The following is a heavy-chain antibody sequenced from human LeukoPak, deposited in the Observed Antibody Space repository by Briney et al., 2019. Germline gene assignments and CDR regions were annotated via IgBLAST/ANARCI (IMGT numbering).Heavy chain of an antibody. CDR2: INHTGST. Sequence: SETLSLTCAVYGESFTTFYWGWIRQTPGKGLEWIGEINHTGSTNYNPSLKSRVTISIDTSKNQFSLKLSSVTAEDTAVYYCAKVGQDFPWGQGTLVTVSS. CDR3: AKVGQDFP. D-gene: IGHD2/OR15-2a*01. CDR1: GESFTTFY. V-gene: IGHV4-34*01. J-gene: IGHJ5*02.